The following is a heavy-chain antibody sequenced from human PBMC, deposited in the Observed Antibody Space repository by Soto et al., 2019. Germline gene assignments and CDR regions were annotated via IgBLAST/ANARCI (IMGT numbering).Heavy chain of an antibody. CDR2: ISGSGGST. J-gene: IGHJ4*01. CDR3: AKDGYCSGGSCYRTDY. D-gene: IGHD2-15*01. Sequence: EVQLLESGGGLVQPGGSLRLSCAASGFTFSSYAMSWVRQAPGKGLEWVSAISGSGGSTYYADSVKGRFTISRDNSKNTLYLQMNSLRAEDTPVYYCAKDGYCSGGSCYRTDYWGHGTLVTVSS. V-gene: IGHV3-23*01. CDR1: GFTFSSYA.